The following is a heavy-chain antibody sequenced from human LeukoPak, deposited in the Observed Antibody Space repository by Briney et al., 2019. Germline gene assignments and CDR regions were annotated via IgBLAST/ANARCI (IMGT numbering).Heavy chain of an antibody. CDR3: ARDRPAYYDILTGSSHYGMDV. CDR2: INAGNGNT. D-gene: IGHD3-9*01. CDR1: GYTFTSYA. J-gene: IGHJ6*02. V-gene: IGHV1-3*01. Sequence: ASVKVSCKASGYTFTSYAMHWVRQAPGQSLEWMGWINAGNGNTKYSQKFQGRVTITRDTSASTAYMELSSLRSEDMAVYYCARDRPAYYDILTGSSHYGMDVWGQGTTVTVSS.